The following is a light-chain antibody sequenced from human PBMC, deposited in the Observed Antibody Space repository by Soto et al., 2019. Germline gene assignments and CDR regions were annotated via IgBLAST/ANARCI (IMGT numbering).Light chain of an antibody. J-gene: IGKJ4*01. CDR1: QTVGYY. CDR3: QVRTSWPPGIT. V-gene: IGKV3-11*01. CDR2: DAS. Sequence: EIVLTQSPGSLSLSPGEGATLSCRASQTVGYYLAWYQHKPGQAPRLLMSDASNRAIGVPARFSGSVSGTVFTLTISSLEPEDFAVYYCQVRTSWPPGITFGGGTRVEIK.